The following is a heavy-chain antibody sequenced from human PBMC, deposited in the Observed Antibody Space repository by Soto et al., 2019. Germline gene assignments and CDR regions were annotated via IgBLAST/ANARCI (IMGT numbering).Heavy chain of an antibody. D-gene: IGHD3-22*01. CDR1: GYTFTGHG. V-gene: IGHV1-18*04. Sequence: ASVKVSCKASGYTFTGHGISWVRQAPGQGLEWMGWISAYNGYTNYAQTFQGRVTVTTDTPTRTAYMELRNLRSDDTAMYYCARDQSHVIPARHHYDTNGTRDWGPGTMVTFSS. CDR3: ARDQSHVIPARHHYDTNGTRD. J-gene: IGHJ4*02. CDR2: ISAYNGYT.